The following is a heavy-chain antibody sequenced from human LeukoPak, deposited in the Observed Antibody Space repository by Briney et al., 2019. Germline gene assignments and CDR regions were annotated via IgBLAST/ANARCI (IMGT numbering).Heavy chain of an antibody. V-gene: IGHV1-8*01. CDR2: MNPNSGNT. CDR3: ARDPWYSSGWEDY. CDR1: GYTFTSYD. D-gene: IGHD6-19*01. Sequence: ASVKVSCKASGYTFTSYDINWVRQATGQGREWMGWMNPNSGNTGYAQKFQGRVTMTRNTSISTAYMELSSLRSEDTAVYYCARDPWYSSGWEDYWGQGTLVTVSS. J-gene: IGHJ4*02.